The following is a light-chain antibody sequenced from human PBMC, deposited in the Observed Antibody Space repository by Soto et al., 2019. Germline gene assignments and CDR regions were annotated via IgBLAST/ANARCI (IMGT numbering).Light chain of an antibody. CDR3: QSYDSSLSGREV. Sequence: QSVLTQPRSVSGAPGQRVTISCTGSSSNIGAGYDVHWYQQLPGTAPKLLIYGNSNRPSGVPDRFSGSKSGTSASLAITGLQAEDEADYYCQSYDSSLSGREVFGTGTKLTVL. CDR1: SSNIGAGYD. CDR2: GNS. V-gene: IGLV1-40*01. J-gene: IGLJ1*01.